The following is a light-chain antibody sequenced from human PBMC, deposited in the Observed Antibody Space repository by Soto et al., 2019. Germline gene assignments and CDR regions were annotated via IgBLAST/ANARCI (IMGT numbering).Light chain of an antibody. Sequence: DSQMTQSPSTLAASVGDRVTITCRASQSVSTWLAWYQQKPGKPPTLLIYKASILQSGVSSRFSGSGSGTDFTLTISGLQPDDFATYYCQQYDRYPVTFGGGTKVEVK. J-gene: IGKJ4*01. CDR3: QQYDRYPVT. CDR2: KAS. V-gene: IGKV1-5*03. CDR1: QSVSTW.